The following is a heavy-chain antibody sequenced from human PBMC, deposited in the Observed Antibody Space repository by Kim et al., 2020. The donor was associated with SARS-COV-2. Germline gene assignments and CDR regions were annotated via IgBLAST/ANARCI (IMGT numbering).Heavy chain of an antibody. CDR1: GFTFSSYW. J-gene: IGHJ4*02. V-gene: IGHV3-7*01. Sequence: GGSLRLSCAASGFTFSSYWMSWVRLAPGKGLEWVANMKDDGTRTHYVDSVEGRFTISRDNAKNSLYLQMNSLRAEDTAVYYCARDELGHCSSPSCYTGIDYWGQGTLVIVSS. CDR3: ARDELGHCSSPSCYTGIDY. CDR2: MKDDGTRT. D-gene: IGHD2-2*02.